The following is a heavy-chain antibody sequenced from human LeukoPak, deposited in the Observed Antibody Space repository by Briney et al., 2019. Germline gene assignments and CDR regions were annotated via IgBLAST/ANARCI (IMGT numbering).Heavy chain of an antibody. CDR2: IKHSGST. Sequence: PSETQSLTCAVYGGSFSGYYWSWIRQPPGKGLEWIGEIKHSGSTNYNPSLKSRVTISVDTSKNQFSLKLSSVTAADTAVYYCASSGRMTTVTTAFHYWGQGTLVTVSS. V-gene: IGHV4-34*01. CDR1: GGSFSGYY. D-gene: IGHD4-17*01. J-gene: IGHJ4*02. CDR3: ASSGRMTTVTTAFHY.